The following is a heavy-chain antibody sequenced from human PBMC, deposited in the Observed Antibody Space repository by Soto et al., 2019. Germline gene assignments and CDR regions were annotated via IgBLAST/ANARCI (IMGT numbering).Heavy chain of an antibody. CDR3: ARDFAPEVGAILGAFDI. D-gene: IGHD1-26*01. V-gene: IGHV3-33*01. CDR2: IWYDGSNK. Sequence: GGSLRLSCAASGFTFSSYGMHWVRQAPGKGLEWVAVIWYDGSNKYYADSVKGRFTISRDNSKNTLYLQMNSLRAEDTAVYYCARDFAPEVGAILGAFDIWGQGTMVTVSS. J-gene: IGHJ3*02. CDR1: GFTFSSYG.